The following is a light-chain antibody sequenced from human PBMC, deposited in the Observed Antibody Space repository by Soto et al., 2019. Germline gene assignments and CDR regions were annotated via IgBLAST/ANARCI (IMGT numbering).Light chain of an antibody. CDR2: DAS. CDR1: QSVSRNY. CDR3: QQYGLSPT. Sequence: EIVLTQSPATLSVSPGERATLSCGASQSVSRNYLAWYQQKPGLAPSLLIYDASSRATGIPDRFSGSGSGTDFTITLSRLEPGDSAVYFCQQYGLSPTLGQGTKMDI. J-gene: IGKJ1*01. V-gene: IGKV3D-20*01.